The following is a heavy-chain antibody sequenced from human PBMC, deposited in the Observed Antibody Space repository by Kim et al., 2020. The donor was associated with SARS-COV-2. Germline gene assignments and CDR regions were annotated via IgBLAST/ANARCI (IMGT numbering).Heavy chain of an antibody. V-gene: IGHV4-34*01. D-gene: IGHD2-2*01. Sequence: SETLSLTCAVYGGSFSGYYWSWIRQPPGKGLEWIGEINHSGSTNYNPSLKSRVTISVDTSKNQFSLKLSSVTAADTAVYYCARDQYHLSTGDYYGMDVWGQGTTVTGS. CDR1: GGSFSGYY. CDR2: INHSGST. CDR3: ARDQYHLSTGDYYGMDV. J-gene: IGHJ6*02.